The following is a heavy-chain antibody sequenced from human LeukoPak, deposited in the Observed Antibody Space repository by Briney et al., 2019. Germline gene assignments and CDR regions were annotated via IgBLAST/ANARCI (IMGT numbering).Heavy chain of an antibody. Sequence: SETLSLTCAVYGGSFSGYYWSWIRQPSGKGLEWIGEINHSGSTNYNPSLKSRVTISVDTSKNQFSLKLSSVTAADTAVYYCARGRTGVVVVPAARYYMDVWGKGTTVTVSS. D-gene: IGHD2-2*01. J-gene: IGHJ6*03. CDR1: GGSFSGYY. CDR3: ARGRTGVVVVPAARYYMDV. V-gene: IGHV4-34*01. CDR2: INHSGST.